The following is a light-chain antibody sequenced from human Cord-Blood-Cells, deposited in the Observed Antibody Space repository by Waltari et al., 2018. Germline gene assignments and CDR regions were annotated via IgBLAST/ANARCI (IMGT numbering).Light chain of an antibody. CDR3: QQSYSTPPFT. Sequence: DIQMTQSPSSLSASVGDRVTITCRASQSISSYLNWYQQKPGKAPKLLIYAASRLQSGVPSRFSGSGAGTDFTLTIRSLQPEDFATYYCQQSYSTPPFTFGPGTKVDIK. V-gene: IGKV1-39*01. CDR1: QSISSY. CDR2: AAS. J-gene: IGKJ3*01.